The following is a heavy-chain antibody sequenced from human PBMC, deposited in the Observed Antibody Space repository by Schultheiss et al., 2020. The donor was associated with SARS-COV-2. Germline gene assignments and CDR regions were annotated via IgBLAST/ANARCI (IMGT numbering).Heavy chain of an antibody. CDR2: ISYDGSNK. J-gene: IGHJ4*02. CDR1: GFTFSSYA. Sequence: GGSLRLSCAASGFTFSSYAMHWVRQAPGNGLEWVAVISYDGSNKYYADSVKGRFTISRDNAKNSLYLQMNSLRAEDTAVYYCARDRKSVIPFDYWGQGTLVTVSS. D-gene: IGHD2-21*01. CDR3: ARDRKSVIPFDY. V-gene: IGHV3-30-3*01.